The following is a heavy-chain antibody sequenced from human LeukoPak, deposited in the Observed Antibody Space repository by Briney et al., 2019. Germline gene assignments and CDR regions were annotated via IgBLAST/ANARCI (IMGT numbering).Heavy chain of an antibody. CDR2: INPNSGGT. V-gene: IGHV1-2*02. CDR1: GYTFTGYY. D-gene: IGHD3-10*01. J-gene: IGHJ4*02. CDR3: ARVKYYYGSGSLNN. Sequence: GASVKVSCKASGYTFTGYYMHWVRQAPGQGLEWMGWINPNSGGTNYAQKFQGRVTMTRDTSISTAYMELSRLRSDDTAVYYCARVKYYYGSGSLNNWGQGTLVTVSS.